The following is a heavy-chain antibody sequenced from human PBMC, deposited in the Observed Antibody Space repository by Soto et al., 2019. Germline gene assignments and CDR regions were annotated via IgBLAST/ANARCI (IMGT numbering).Heavy chain of an antibody. CDR3: ASGIQLWLRRINNGYSG. D-gene: IGHD5-18*01. CDR2: IIPMFGTA. Sequence: QVQLVQSGAEVKKPESSVKVSCKAPGGTFSTYAISWVRQAPGQGLEWMGGIIPMFGTANYAQRFQDRVTITAEESTNTVYMKLSSLRSEDTAVYFCASGIQLWLRRINNGYSGWGQGTLVTVS. J-gene: IGHJ4*02. V-gene: IGHV1-69*12. CDR1: GGTFSTYA.